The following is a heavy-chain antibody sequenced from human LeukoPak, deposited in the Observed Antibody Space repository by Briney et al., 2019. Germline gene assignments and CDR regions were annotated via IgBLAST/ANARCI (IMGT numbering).Heavy chain of an antibody. CDR3: ATVYKDWNWDATFDY. Sequence: GASVKVSCKAFGYTFTGYYMHWVRQAPGQGLEWMGWINPNSGGTNYAQKFQGRVTMTEDTSTDTAYMELSSLRSEDTAVYYCATVYKDWNWDATFDYWGQGTLVTVSS. CDR2: INPNSGGT. D-gene: IGHD1-7*01. CDR1: GYTFTGYY. V-gene: IGHV1-2*02. J-gene: IGHJ4*02.